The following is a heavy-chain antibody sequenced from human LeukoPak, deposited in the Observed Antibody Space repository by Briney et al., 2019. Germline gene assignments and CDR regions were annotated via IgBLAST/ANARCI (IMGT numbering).Heavy chain of an antibody. CDR3: ARRMITYCSSTSCYHVGYFDY. Sequence: PSETLSLTCTVSGGSISSYYWSWIRQPPGKGLEWIGYIYYSGSTNYNPSLKSRVTISVDTSKNQFSLKLSSVTAADTAVYYCARRMITYCSSTSCYHVGYFDYWGQGTLVTVSS. V-gene: IGHV4-59*12. CDR1: GGSISSYY. D-gene: IGHD2-2*01. CDR2: IYYSGST. J-gene: IGHJ4*02.